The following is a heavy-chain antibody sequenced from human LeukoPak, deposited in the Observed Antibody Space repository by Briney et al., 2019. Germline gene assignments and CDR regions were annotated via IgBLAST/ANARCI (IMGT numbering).Heavy chain of an antibody. CDR2: IRYDGSNK. CDR1: GFTFSSYG. CDR3: AKDFWSGYAYYFDY. Sequence: GGSLRLSCAASGFTFSSYGMHWVRQAPGKGLEWVAFIRYDGSNKYYADSVKGRFTISRDNSKNTLYLQMNSLGAEDTAVYYCAKDFWSGYAYYFDYWGQGTLVTVSS. D-gene: IGHD3-3*01. J-gene: IGHJ4*02. V-gene: IGHV3-30*02.